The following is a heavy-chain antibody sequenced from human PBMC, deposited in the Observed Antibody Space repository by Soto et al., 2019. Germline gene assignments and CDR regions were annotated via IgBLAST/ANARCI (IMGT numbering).Heavy chain of an antibody. V-gene: IGHV3-30*18. CDR3: AKMSVDMDV. Sequence: GGSLRLSCAASGFTFSSYGMHWVRQAPGKGLEWVAVISYDGSNKYYADSVKGRFTISRDNSKNTLYLQMNSLRAEDTAVYYCAKMSVDMDVWGQGTTVTAP. J-gene: IGHJ6*02. CDR2: ISYDGSNK. CDR1: GFTFSSYG.